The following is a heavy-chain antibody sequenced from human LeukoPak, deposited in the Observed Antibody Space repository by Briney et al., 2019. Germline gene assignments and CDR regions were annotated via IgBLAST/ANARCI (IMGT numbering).Heavy chain of an antibody. CDR2: INPSGGST. V-gene: IGHV1-46*01. D-gene: IGHD6-13*01. CDR3: ARDALIAAAGTKGAFDI. Sequence: ASVKVSCKASGYTFTSHYMHWVRQAPGQGPEWMGIINPSGGSTSYAQKFQGRVTMTRDTSTSTVYMELSSLRSEDTAVYYCARDALIAAAGTKGAFDIWGQGTMVTVSS. CDR1: GYTFTSHY. J-gene: IGHJ3*02.